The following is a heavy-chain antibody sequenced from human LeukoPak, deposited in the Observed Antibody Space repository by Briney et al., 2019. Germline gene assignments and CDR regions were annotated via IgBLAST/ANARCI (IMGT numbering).Heavy chain of an antibody. V-gene: IGHV3-48*01. CDR2: IGSTSSTI. D-gene: IGHD7-27*01. CDR1: GFSFSNHN. CDR3: ARESPWGFDAFDV. J-gene: IGHJ3*01. Sequence: PGGSLRLSCAACGFSFSNHNMNWVRQAPGKGLEWVSYIGSTSSTIHYADSVKGRFTISRDSAKSSLYLQMNSLRAEDTAVYDCARESPWGFDAFDVWGQGTVVTVSS.